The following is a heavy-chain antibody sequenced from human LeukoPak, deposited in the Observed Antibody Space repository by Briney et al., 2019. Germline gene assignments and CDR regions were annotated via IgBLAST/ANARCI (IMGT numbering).Heavy chain of an antibody. CDR2: ISGSGGRT. V-gene: IGHV3-23*01. D-gene: IGHD3-10*01. CDR3: ARSIYGSGSFYAFDI. CDR1: GFTFSNYA. J-gene: IGHJ3*02. Sequence: GGSLRLSCATSGFTFSNYAMSWVRQAPGKALEWVSGISGSGGRTYYADSVKGRFTISRGNSRNTLYLQMNSLGADDTAVYYCARSIYGSGSFYAFDIWGQGTMVTVSS.